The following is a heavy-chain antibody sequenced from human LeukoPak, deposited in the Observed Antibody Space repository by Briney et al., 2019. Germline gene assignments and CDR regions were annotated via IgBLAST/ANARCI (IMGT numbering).Heavy chain of an antibody. Sequence: SCKASGYTFTGYYMHWVRQAPGKGLEWVAVISFDGSNKYYADSVKGRFTISRDNSKNTLYLQMNSLRAEDTAVYYCAKPPDYGDYLLDYWGQGTLVTVSS. V-gene: IGHV3-30*18. J-gene: IGHJ4*02. CDR2: ISFDGSNK. CDR3: AKPPDYGDYLLDY. D-gene: IGHD4-17*01. CDR1: GYTFTGYY.